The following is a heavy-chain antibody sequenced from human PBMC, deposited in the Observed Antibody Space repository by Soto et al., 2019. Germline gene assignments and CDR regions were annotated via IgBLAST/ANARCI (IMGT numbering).Heavy chain of an antibody. CDR3: AKDRQYGDYRYNFDY. V-gene: IGHV1-2*02. CDR2: INPSSGAT. D-gene: IGHD2-21*02. CDR1: GYNFVAYY. Sequence: ASVKNSCKASGYNFVAYYMHWVRQAPGQGLEWMGWINPSSGATNFAERFQGRVTMTSDTSISTFYMEIKRLNSDDTAVYFCAKDRQYGDYRYNFDYWGQGTLVTVSS. J-gene: IGHJ4*02.